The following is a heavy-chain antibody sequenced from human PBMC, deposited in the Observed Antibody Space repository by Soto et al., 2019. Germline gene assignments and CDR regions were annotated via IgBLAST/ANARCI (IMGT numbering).Heavy chain of an antibody. Sequence: SETLSLTCTVSGGSGSSGDYYWSWIRQPPGKGLEWIGNIYYSGSTNYNPSLKSRATISVDTSKNQFSLKVSSATAADTAVYYCARIPVDTSRIYWFDPWGQGTLVTVSS. CDR3: ARIPVDTSRIYWFDP. CDR1: GGSGSSGDYY. V-gene: IGHV4-61*08. J-gene: IGHJ5*02. D-gene: IGHD5-18*01. CDR2: IYYSGST.